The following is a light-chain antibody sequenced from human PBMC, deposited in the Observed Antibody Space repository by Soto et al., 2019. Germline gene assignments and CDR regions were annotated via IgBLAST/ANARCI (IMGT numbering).Light chain of an antibody. V-gene: IGLV2-23*02. CDR1: NSDVVSYDG. Sequence: QSALTQPPSVSGSPGQSITISCTGTNSDVVSYDGVSWYQHHPGKAPKLIIYEVNRRPSVVSNRFSGPKSGNMASLTISGHEAEDEDDYYCCSSADNGNWVFGGGTELTVL. CDR2: EVN. J-gene: IGLJ3*02. CDR3: CSSADNGNWV.